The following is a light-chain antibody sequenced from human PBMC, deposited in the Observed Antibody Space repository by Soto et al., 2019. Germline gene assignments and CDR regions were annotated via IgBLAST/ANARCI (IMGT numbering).Light chain of an antibody. Sequence: DIQMTQSPSSLSASVGDRVTITCQASQDISNYLNWYQQKPGKAPKLLIYDASNLETGVQSRFSGSGSGTDFTFTISSLQPEDIATYYCQQYDNLPPDTFGGGSKVEIK. J-gene: IGKJ4*01. CDR3: QQYDNLPPDT. CDR2: DAS. CDR1: QDISNY. V-gene: IGKV1-33*01.